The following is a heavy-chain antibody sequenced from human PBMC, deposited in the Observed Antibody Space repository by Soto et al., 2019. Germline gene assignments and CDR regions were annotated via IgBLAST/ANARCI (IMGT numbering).Heavy chain of an antibody. CDR3: ARFITIFGFDY. D-gene: IGHD3-3*01. V-gene: IGHV4-59*01. CDR2: IYYSVST. J-gene: IGHJ4*02. Sequence: SETLTLTCTVSGGSISSYYWSWIRQPPGKGLEWIGYIYYSVSTNYNPSLKSRVTISVDTSKNQFSLKLSSVTAADTAVYYCARFITIFGFDYWGQGTLVTVSS. CDR1: GGSISSYY.